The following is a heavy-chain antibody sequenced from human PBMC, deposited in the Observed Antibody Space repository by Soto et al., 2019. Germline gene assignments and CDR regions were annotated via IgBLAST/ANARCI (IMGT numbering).Heavy chain of an antibody. V-gene: IGHV3-23*01. J-gene: IGHJ1*01. D-gene: IGHD2-2*01. CDR1: GFTFSTYT. Sequence: PGGSLRLSCAASGFTFSTYTMNWVRQAPGKGLEWVSGIGCCSGSGTYYADFVKGRFTISRDNAKNSLYLQMNSLRAEDTAVYYCARDLHSALGYCGTTTCYPHWGQGALVTVSS. CDR3: ARDLHSALGYCGTTTCYPH. CDR2: IGCCSGSGT.